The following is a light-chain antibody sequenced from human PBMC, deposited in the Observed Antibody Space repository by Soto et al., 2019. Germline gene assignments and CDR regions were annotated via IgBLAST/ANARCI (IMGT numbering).Light chain of an antibody. CDR2: AAS. CDR1: QSISSN. CDR3: QQYYSWPLT. Sequence: ETVMTHSPATLPVSPGVRATLSCKSSQSISSNLAWYQQKPGQAPKLLISAASSRQTGIPARFTGSGSGTEFTLTISSLQSEDFAIYYCQQYYSWPLTFGGGTKVDI. V-gene: IGKV3-15*01. J-gene: IGKJ4*01.